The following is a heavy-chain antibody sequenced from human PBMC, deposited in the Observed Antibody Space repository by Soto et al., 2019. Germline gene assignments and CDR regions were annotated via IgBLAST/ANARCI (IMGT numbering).Heavy chain of an antibody. V-gene: IGHV3-33*01. CDR1: GFTFSSYG. D-gene: IGHD3-10*01. J-gene: IGHJ6*02. Sequence: QVQLVESGGGVVQPGRSLRLSCAASGFTFSSYGMHWVRQAPGKGLEWVAVIWYDGSNKYYADSVKGRFTISRDNSKNTLYLQMNSLRAEDTAVYYCARDGRVLLWFGELFSGHYGMDVWGQGTTVTVSS. CDR3: ARDGRVLLWFGELFSGHYGMDV. CDR2: IWYDGSNK.